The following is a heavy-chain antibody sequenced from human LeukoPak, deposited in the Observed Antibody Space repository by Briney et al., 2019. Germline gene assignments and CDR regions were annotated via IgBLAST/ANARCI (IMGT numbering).Heavy chain of an antibody. D-gene: IGHD5-12*01. CDR2: IYYSGST. CDR3: ARRADIVATKWVAHYYYYMDV. Sequence: PSETLSLTCTVSGGSISSSSYYWGWIRQPPGKGLEWIGSIYYSGSTYYNPSLKSRVTLSVHTSKNQFSLKLSYVTAADTAVYYCARRADIVATKWVAHYYYYMDVWGKGTTVTVSS. J-gene: IGHJ6*03. V-gene: IGHV4-39*01. CDR1: GGSISSSSYY.